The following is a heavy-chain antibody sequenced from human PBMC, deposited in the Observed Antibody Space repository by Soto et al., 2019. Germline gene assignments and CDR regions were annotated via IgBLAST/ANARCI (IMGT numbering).Heavy chain of an antibody. CDR1: GYTFTSYG. D-gene: IGHD5-12*01. Sequence: ASVKVSCKASGYTFTSYGISWVRQAPGQGLEWMGWISAYNGNTNYAQKLRGRVTMTTDTSTSTAYMELRSLRSDDTAVYYCARDGGRWLQFKLDYWGQGTLVTVSS. CDR2: ISAYNGNT. J-gene: IGHJ4*02. V-gene: IGHV1-18*04. CDR3: ARDGGRWLQFKLDY.